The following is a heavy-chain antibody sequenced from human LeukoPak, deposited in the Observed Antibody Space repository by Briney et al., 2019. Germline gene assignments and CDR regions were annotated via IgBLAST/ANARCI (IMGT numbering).Heavy chain of an antibody. CDR1: GFTFSSYS. J-gene: IGHJ4*02. D-gene: IGHD5-12*01. Sequence: GGSLRLSCAASGFTFSSYSMNWVRQAPGKGLGWVSYISSSSSTIYYADSVKGRFTISRDNAKNSLYLQMNSLRAEDTAVYYCARAGYSGYDYDFDYWGQGTLVTVSS. CDR3: ARAGYSGYDYDFDY. V-gene: IGHV3-48*01. CDR2: ISSSSSTI.